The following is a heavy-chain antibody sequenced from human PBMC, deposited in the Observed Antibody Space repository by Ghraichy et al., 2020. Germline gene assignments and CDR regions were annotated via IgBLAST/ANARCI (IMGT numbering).Heavy chain of an antibody. D-gene: IGHD4-23*01. CDR3: AKKLHRVAEDAYFDD. Sequence: GESLNISCAASGFTFSSYAISWVRQAPGKGLEWVSIISGSGGTTYYADSVKGRFTISRDNSKNTLYLQMNSLRAEDTAAYYCAKKLHRVAEDAYFDDWGQGTLVIVSS. V-gene: IGHV3-23*01. CDR2: ISGSGGTT. J-gene: IGHJ4*02. CDR1: GFTFSSYA.